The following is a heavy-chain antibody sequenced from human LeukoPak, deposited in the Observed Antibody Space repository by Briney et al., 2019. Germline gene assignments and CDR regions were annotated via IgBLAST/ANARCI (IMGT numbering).Heavy chain of an antibody. J-gene: IGHJ4*02. CDR1: GFTFSSYS. V-gene: IGHV3-48*04. D-gene: IGHD3-10*01. CDR3: AKDIELLGPGIFDY. CDR2: ISSSSSTI. Sequence: GGSLRLSCAASGFTFSSYSMNWVRQAPGKGLEWVSYISSSSSTIYYADSVKGRFTISRDNAKNSLYLQMNSLRAEDTALYYCAKDIELLGPGIFDYWGQGTLVTVSS.